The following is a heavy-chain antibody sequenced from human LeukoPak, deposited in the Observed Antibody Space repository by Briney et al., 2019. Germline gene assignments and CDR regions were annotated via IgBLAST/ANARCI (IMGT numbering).Heavy chain of an antibody. CDR2: IYYSGST. Sequence: SETLSLTCTVSGDSISSSLSFWGSIRQPPGKGLEWIGYIYYSGSTNYNPSLKSRVTISVDTSKNQFSLKLSSVTAADTAVYYCARVEGDYVWGSKAPAYYFDYWGQGTLVTVSS. D-gene: IGHD3-16*01. CDR1: GDSISSSLSF. V-gene: IGHV4-61*05. J-gene: IGHJ4*02. CDR3: ARVEGDYVWGSKAPAYYFDY.